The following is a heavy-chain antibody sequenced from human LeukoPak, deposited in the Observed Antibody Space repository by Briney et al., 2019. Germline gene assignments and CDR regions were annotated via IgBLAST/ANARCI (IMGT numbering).Heavy chain of an antibody. CDR2: IYYSGST. J-gene: IGHJ3*02. D-gene: IGHD2-2*01. CDR1: GGSISSSSYY. CDR3: ARPQLGYCSSTSCRDDAFDI. V-gene: IGHV4-39*01. Sequence: SETLSLACTVSGGSISSSSYYWGWIRQPPGKGLEWIGSIYYSGSTYYNPSLKSRVTISVDTSKNQFSLKLSSVTAADTAVYYCARPQLGYCSSTSCRDDAFDIWGQGTMVTVSS.